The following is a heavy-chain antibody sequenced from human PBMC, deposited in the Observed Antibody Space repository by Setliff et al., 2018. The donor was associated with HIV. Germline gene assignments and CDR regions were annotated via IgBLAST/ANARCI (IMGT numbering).Heavy chain of an antibody. CDR1: GYSISSGYY. V-gene: IGHV4-38-2*01. CDR2: IYHSGST. Sequence: SETLSLTCAVSGYSISSGYYWGWIRQPPGKGLEWIGSIYHSGSTYYNPSLKSRVTISVDTSKNQFSLKLSSVTAADTAVYYCARMYSGYDWSPAGARTRYFDYWGRGTLVTVSS. CDR3: ARMYSGYDWSPAGARTRYFDY. J-gene: IGHJ4*02. D-gene: IGHD5-12*01.